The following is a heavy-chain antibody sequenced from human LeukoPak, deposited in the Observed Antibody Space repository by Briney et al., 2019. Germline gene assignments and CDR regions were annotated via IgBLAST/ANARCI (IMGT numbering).Heavy chain of an antibody. CDR3: ANQPGLYDSGWSWTYHFFGVDV. D-gene: IGHD6-19*01. Sequence: GGSLRLSCAASGFSFNSYAMSWVRQAPGKGLEWVSAVSGRGERTYYADFVQDRFSISRDNSKDTVYLQMNSLRAGDTAIYYCANQPGLYDSGWSWTYHFFGVDVWGQGTTVTVSS. V-gene: IGHV3-23*01. CDR2: VSGRGERT. J-gene: IGHJ6*02. CDR1: GFSFNSYA.